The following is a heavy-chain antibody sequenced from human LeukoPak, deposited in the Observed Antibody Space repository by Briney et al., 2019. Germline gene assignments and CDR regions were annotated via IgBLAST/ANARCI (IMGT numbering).Heavy chain of an antibody. Sequence: GGSLRLSCAASGFTFTNYWMHWVRQAPGMGLVWASRLPPDELGIIYADSVKGRFTVSRDNAKNTVYLQMNNLRVDDTAMYYCVGTIASRGSEYWGQGALVTVSS. CDR3: VGTIASRGSEY. V-gene: IGHV3-74*01. CDR2: LPPDELGI. CDR1: GFTFTNYW. D-gene: IGHD6-6*01. J-gene: IGHJ4*02.